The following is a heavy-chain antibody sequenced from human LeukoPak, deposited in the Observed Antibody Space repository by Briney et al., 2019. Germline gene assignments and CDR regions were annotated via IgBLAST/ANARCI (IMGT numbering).Heavy chain of an antibody. CDR2: IYYSGST. Sequence: SETLSLTCTVSGGSISSYYWSWIRQPPGKGLEWIGYIYYSGSTNYNPSLKSRVTISVDTSKNQFSLKLSSVTAADTAVYYCARSESYFFFAFDIWGQGTMVTVSS. V-gene: IGHV4-59*01. J-gene: IGHJ3*02. CDR3: ARSESYFFFAFDI. CDR1: GGSISSYY. D-gene: IGHD1-26*01.